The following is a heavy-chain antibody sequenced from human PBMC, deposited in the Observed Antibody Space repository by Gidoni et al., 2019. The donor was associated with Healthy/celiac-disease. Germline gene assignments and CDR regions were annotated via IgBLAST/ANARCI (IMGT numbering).Heavy chain of an antibody. Sequence: QVQLVQSGAEVKKPGASVKVSCTASGYTFTSYYMHWVRQAPGQGLEWMGIINTSGGSTSYAQKFQGRVTMTSVTSTSTVYMELSSLRSEDTAVYYCARLGLRLETEVFDYWGQGTLVTVSS. D-gene: IGHD4-17*01. J-gene: IGHJ4*02. CDR3: ARLGLRLETEVFDY. CDR2: INTSGGST. CDR1: GYTFTSYY. V-gene: IGHV1-46*01.